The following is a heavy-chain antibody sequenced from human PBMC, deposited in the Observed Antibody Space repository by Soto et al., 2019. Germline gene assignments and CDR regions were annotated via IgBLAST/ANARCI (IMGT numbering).Heavy chain of an antibody. V-gene: IGHV5-10-1*01. J-gene: IGHJ6*02. CDR2: IDPSDSYT. CDR3: ARGSSGYSYGYYYYYGMDV. CDR1: GYSFTSYW. D-gene: IGHD5-18*01. Sequence: GESLKISCKGSGYSFTSYWISWVHQMPGKGLEWMGRIDPSDSYTNYSPSFQGHVTISADKSISTAYLQWSSLKASDTAMYYCARGSSGYSYGYYYYYGMDVWGQGTTVTVSS.